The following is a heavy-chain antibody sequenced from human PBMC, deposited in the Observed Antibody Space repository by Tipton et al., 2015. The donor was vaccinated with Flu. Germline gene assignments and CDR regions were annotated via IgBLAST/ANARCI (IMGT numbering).Heavy chain of an antibody. CDR2: INEDGSAT. CDR1: GFSFSTYW. CDR3: AAFKKPGY. V-gene: IGHV3-7*01. D-gene: IGHD3-3*02. Sequence: SLRLSCAASGFSFSTYWMQWVRQAPGKGLEWVANINEDGSATYYVDSVKGRFTISRDNARNSLFLQMNSLRAEDTALYYCAAFKKPGYWGQRTLVSVSS. J-gene: IGHJ4*02.